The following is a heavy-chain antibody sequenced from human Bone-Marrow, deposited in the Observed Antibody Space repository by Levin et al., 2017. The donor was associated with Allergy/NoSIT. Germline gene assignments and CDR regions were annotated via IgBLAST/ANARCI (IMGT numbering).Heavy chain of an antibody. CDR1: GGSISTYY. V-gene: IGHV4-59*08. D-gene: IGHD5-18*01. Sequence: SETLSLTCTVSGGSISTYYWSWIRQPPGKGLEWIGYVYYSGSTNYNPSLKSRVTMSVDTSKNHFSLKLSSVTAADTALYYCARHAGLIHLWLMDYWGQGTLVTVSS. CDR3: ARHAGLIHLWLMDY. J-gene: IGHJ4*02. CDR2: VYYSGST.